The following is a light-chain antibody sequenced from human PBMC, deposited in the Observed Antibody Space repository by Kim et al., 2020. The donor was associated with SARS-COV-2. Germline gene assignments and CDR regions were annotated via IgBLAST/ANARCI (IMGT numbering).Light chain of an antibody. CDR1: SSDVGGYNY. CDR2: GVS. V-gene: IGLV2-14*03. Sequence: QSVVTQSASVSGSPGQSITFSCTGTSSDVGGYNYVSWYQQHPGKAPKLMIYGVSNRPSGVSNRFSGSKSGNTASLTISGLQAEDEADYYCSSYSSSGTYVFGTGTKVTVL. CDR3: SSYSSSGTYV. J-gene: IGLJ1*01.